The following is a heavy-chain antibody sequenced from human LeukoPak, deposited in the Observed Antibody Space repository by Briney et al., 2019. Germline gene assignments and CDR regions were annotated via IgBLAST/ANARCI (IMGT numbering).Heavy chain of an antibody. V-gene: IGHV4-59*01. CDR3: ARVTDWNDFDY. CDR1: GGSISNYY. Sequence: ASETLSLTCIVSGGSISNYYWTWIRQPPGKTLEWIGYIYYTGSTNYNPSLRSRVTLSVDTSKNQLSLKLTSLTAADTAVYYCARVTDWNDFDYWGQGTLVTVSS. D-gene: IGHD1-1*01. J-gene: IGHJ4*02. CDR2: IYYTGST.